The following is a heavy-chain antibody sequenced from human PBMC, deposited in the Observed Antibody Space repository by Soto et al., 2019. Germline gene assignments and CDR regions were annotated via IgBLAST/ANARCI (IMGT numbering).Heavy chain of an antibody. CDR1: GFTFSNYA. CDR3: AKAVVVVGHSGSDY. V-gene: IGHV3-23*01. D-gene: IGHD2-15*01. Sequence: GGSLRLSCAASGFTFSNYAMSWVRQAPGKGLEWVSIISGIGGSTYYADSVKGRFTISRDNSKNTLHLQMNSLRAEDTAVYYCAKAVVVVGHSGSDYWGQGTLVTVSS. J-gene: IGHJ4*02. CDR2: ISGIGGST.